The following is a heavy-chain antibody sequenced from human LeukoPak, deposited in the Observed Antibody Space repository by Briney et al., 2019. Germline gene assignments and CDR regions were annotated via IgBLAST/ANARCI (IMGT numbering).Heavy chain of an antibody. CDR2: ISYDGSNK. D-gene: IGHD6-13*01. J-gene: IGHJ4*02. Sequence: GGSLRLSCAASGFTFSSYGMHWVRQAPGKGLEWVAVISYDGSNKYYADSVKGRFTISRDNSKNTLYLQMNSLRAEDTAVYYCAKFVRVVAAAGEDYWGQGTLVTVSS. CDR3: AKFVRVVAAAGEDY. V-gene: IGHV3-30*18. CDR1: GFTFSSYG.